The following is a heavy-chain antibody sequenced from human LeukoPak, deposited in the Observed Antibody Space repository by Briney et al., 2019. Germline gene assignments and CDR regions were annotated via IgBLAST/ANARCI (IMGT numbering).Heavy chain of an antibody. J-gene: IGHJ6*02. D-gene: IGHD3-22*01. CDR1: GYTFTSYG. CDR2: IIPIFGTA. Sequence: ASVKVSCKASGYTFTSYGISWVRQAPGQGLEWMGGIIPIFGTANYAQKFQGRVTITADESTSTAYMELSSLRSEDTAVYYCAREQRMYYYDSSGYSDYYYYGMDVWGQGTTVTVSS. CDR3: AREQRMYYYDSSGYSDYYYYGMDV. V-gene: IGHV1-69*13.